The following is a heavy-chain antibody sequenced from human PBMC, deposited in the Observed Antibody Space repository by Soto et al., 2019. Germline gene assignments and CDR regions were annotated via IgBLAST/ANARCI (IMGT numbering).Heavy chain of an antibody. CDR2: ISWNSGSI. CDR1: GFTFDDYA. D-gene: IGHD2-21*02. CDR3: AKAAYCGGDCYVYFDY. V-gene: IGHV3-9*01. Sequence: DVQLVESGGGLVQPGRSLRLSCAASGFTFDDYAMHWVRQAPGKGLEWVSGISWNSGSIGYADSVKGRFTISRDNAKNSLYLQMNSLRAEDTALYYCAKAAYCGGDCYVYFDYWGQGTLVTVSS. J-gene: IGHJ4*02.